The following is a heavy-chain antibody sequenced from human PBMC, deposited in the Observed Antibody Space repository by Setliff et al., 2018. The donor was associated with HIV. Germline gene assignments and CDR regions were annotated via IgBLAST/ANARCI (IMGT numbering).Heavy chain of an antibody. J-gene: IGHJ3*02. V-gene: IGHV3-20*04. CDR1: GFTFEDYG. CDR2: INWNGGST. D-gene: IGHD6-19*01. Sequence: PGGSLRLSCAVSGFTFEDYGMSWVRQAPGKGLEWVSGINWNGGSTGYVDSVKGRFTISRDNAKNSLYLQMSSLRAEDMALYYCVRDKWLVPDTFDIWGQGTMVTVS. CDR3: VRDKWLVPDTFDI.